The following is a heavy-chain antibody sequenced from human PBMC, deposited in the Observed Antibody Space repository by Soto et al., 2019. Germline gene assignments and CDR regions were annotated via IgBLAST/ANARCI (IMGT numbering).Heavy chain of an antibody. D-gene: IGHD2-2*01. CDR2: ISGSGGST. CDR3: AKVVPSPAAIVAPFGY. Sequence: PEGSLRRSCAASGFSFSSYAMNWVRQAPGKGLEWVSAISGSGGSTYYADSVKGRFTISRDNSKNTLYLQMNSLRAEDTAVYYCAKVVPSPAAIVAPFGYWGQGSLFTVSS. J-gene: IGHJ4*02. V-gene: IGHV3-23*01. CDR1: GFSFSSYA.